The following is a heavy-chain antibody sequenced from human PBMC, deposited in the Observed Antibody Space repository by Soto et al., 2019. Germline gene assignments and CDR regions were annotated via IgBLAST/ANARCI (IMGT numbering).Heavy chain of an antibody. Sequence: PGESLKISCKGSGYRFDSYWIGWVRQMPGKGLEWMGIIYPGDSETKYSPSFQGHVTISVDKSITTAYLQWSSLKASDTAKYYCARRAGARAFYYYGLDVWGLGTTVTVSS. CDR3: ARRAGARAFYYYGLDV. CDR1: GYRFDSYW. V-gene: IGHV5-51*01. CDR2: IYPGDSET. J-gene: IGHJ6*02. D-gene: IGHD6-6*01.